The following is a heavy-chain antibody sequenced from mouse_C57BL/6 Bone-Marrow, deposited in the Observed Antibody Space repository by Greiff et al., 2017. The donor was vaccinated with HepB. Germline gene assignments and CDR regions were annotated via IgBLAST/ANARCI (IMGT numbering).Heavy chain of an antibody. V-gene: IGHV1-52*01. D-gene: IGHD1-1*01. CDR1: GYTFTSYW. Sequence: QVHVKQSGAELVRPGSSVKLSCKASGYTFTSYWMHWVKQRPIQGLEWIGNIDPSDSETHYNQKFKDKATLTVDKSSSTAYMQLSSLTSEDSAVYYCARGNYYGSYYAMDYWGQGTSVTVSS. J-gene: IGHJ4*01. CDR3: ARGNYYGSYYAMDY. CDR2: IDPSDSET.